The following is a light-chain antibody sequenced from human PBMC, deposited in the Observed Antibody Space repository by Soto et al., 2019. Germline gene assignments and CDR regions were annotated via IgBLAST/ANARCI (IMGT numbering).Light chain of an antibody. CDR1: QSISSK. Sequence: EIVLTQSPDTLSLSPGERATLSCRASQSISSKLAWYQQKPGQAPRLLIYGASTRATGIPVRFSGSGSGTEFTLTITSLQSEDFAVYYCQEYNNWHPITFGGGTKVDI. V-gene: IGKV3-15*01. J-gene: IGKJ4*01. CDR3: QEYNNWHPIT. CDR2: GAS.